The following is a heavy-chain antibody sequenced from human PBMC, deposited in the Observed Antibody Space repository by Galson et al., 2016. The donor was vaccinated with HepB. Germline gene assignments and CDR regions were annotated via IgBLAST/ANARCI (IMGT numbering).Heavy chain of an antibody. CDR3: ARPDTSVYAFDM. V-gene: IGHV3-48*03. Sequence: SLRLSCAASGFSFSSYEMNWVRQAPGKGLEWVSYISSIDSTTYYADSVKGRFTISRDNSKNSLYLQMNSLRAEDTAVYYCARPDTSVYAFDMWGQGTMVIVSS. D-gene: IGHD3-22*01. J-gene: IGHJ3*02. CDR2: ISSIDSTT. CDR1: GFSFSSYE.